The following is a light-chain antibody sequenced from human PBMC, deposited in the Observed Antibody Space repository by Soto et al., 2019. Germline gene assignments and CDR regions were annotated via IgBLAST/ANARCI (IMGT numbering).Light chain of an antibody. J-gene: IGKJ1*01. CDR2: DVS. V-gene: IGKV1-5*01. CDR1: QNVTTS. Sequence: DIQLTQSPSTLSASVGDSVTITCRASQNVTTSMAWYQHKPGRAPKLLIFDVSNLESGVPSRFSGGGSGTDFTLTISILHSDDFATYYCQQYDYSRTFGRGTKVDLK. CDR3: QQYDYSRT.